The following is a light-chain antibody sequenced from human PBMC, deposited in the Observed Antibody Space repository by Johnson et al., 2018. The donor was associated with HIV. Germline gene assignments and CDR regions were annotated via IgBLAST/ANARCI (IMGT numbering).Light chain of an antibody. CDR3: GTWDSSLRAYNYV. V-gene: IGLV1-51*01. J-gene: IGLJ1*01. Sequence: QSVLTQPPSVSAAPGQKVTISCSGSSSNIGNNYVSWYQLLPGTAPKLLIYDNNKRPSGIPDRFSGSKSGTSATLGITGPQTGDEADYYCGTWDSSLRAYNYVFGSGTKVTVL. CDR2: DNN. CDR1: SSNIGNNY.